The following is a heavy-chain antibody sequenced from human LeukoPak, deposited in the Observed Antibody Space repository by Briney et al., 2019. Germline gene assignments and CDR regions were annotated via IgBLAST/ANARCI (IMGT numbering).Heavy chain of an antibody. CDR3: ASTGGYGSGTYDYYYFDMDV. Sequence: GGSLRLSCAASGFTFSSYEMNWVRQAPGKGLEWVAYITSSGRIIYYADSVKGRFTISRDNAKNSLYLQMNSLRAEDTAVYYCASTGGYGSGTYDYYYFDMDVWGQGTTVTVSS. CDR2: ITSSGRII. CDR1: GFTFSSYE. D-gene: IGHD3-10*01. J-gene: IGHJ6*02. V-gene: IGHV3-48*03.